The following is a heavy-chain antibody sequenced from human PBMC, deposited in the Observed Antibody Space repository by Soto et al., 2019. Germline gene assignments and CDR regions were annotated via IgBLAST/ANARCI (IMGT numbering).Heavy chain of an antibody. V-gene: IGHV2-5*01. CDR2: IYWNNDI. CDR1: GFSLSSGGVG. Sequence: QITLKESGPTLVKPTQTLTLTCTFSGFSLSSGGVGVGWIRQPPGKALEWLALIYWNNDIRYSPSLKSRRTITKDTSKNQVVLTMTNMDPVDTATYYCAHRGYGDYPRDNWFDPWGQGTLVTVSS. D-gene: IGHD4-17*01. J-gene: IGHJ5*02. CDR3: AHRGYGDYPRDNWFDP.